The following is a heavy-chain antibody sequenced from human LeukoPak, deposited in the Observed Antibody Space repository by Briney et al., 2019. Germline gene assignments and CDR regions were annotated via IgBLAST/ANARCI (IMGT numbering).Heavy chain of an antibody. Sequence: PGGSLRLSCTVSGFTVSSNSMSWVRQAPGKGLEWVSAISGSGGSTYYADSVKGRFTISRDNSKNTLYLQMNSLRAEDTAVYYCARDTWKGPGSSSWFDYWGQGTLVTVSS. CDR1: GFTVSSNS. CDR2: ISGSGGST. CDR3: ARDTWKGPGSSSWFDY. J-gene: IGHJ4*02. V-gene: IGHV3-23*01. D-gene: IGHD6-13*01.